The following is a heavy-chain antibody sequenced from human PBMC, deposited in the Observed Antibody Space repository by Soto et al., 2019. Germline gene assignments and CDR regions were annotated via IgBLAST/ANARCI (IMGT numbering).Heavy chain of an antibody. CDR2: ISHDGSNT. J-gene: IGHJ4*02. CDR1: GFTFSAYG. D-gene: IGHD3-22*01. V-gene: IGHV3-30*18. Sequence: QVQLVESGGGVVQPGRSLRLSCAASGFTFSAYGIHWVRQAPGKGLEWVAVISHDGSNTNYADSVKGRFTFSRDNSKDTVDLQMNSLRAEDTAVYYCAKDTYYYSSSGYVFDSWGQGTLVTVSS. CDR3: AKDTYYYSSSGYVFDS.